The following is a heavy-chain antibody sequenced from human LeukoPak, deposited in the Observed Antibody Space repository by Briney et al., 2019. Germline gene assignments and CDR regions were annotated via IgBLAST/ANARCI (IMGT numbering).Heavy chain of an antibody. Sequence: PSETLSLTCTVSGGSISSYYWSWIRQPAGKGLEWIGRIYTSGSTNYNPSLKSRVTMSVDTSKNQFSLKLSSVTAADTAVYYSARILRTRITMVQGVWGAFDIWGQGTMVTVSS. CDR1: GGSISSYY. J-gene: IGHJ3*02. V-gene: IGHV4-4*07. D-gene: IGHD3-10*01. CDR3: ARILRTRITMVQGVWGAFDI. CDR2: IYTSGST.